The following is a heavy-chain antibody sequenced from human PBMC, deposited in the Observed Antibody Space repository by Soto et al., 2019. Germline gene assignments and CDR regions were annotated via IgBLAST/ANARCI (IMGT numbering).Heavy chain of an antibody. Sequence: PSETLSLTCNVSGFALSRGYYWSWVRQPPGKGLEWIGSIYPSVSSYHNPSLESRLTLSIDTSNNQFNLKLASVPATDTALYYCAREKAGTTFFDNWGQGTQVTVSS. CDR2: IYPSVSS. J-gene: IGHJ4*02. V-gene: IGHV4-38-2*02. CDR3: AREKAGTTFFDN. D-gene: IGHD1-1*01. CDR1: GFALSRGYY.